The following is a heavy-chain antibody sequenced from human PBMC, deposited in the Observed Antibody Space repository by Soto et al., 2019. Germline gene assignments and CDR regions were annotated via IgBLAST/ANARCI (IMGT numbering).Heavy chain of an antibody. D-gene: IGHD1-1*01. CDR2: LSGSGGST. V-gene: IGHV3-23*01. CDR1: GSTFTSYA. J-gene: IGHJ6*02. Sequence: EVQLLEAGGGLVQPGGSQRLSGAASGSTFTSYALPWVRKAPGKGLEGFSTLSGSGGSTYYAASVKGRFTISRDNSKDTLYLEMNSLRGEDTAVYFCAKQQGPGTPYYYAMDVWGQGTAVTVSS. CDR3: AKQQGPGTPYYYAMDV.